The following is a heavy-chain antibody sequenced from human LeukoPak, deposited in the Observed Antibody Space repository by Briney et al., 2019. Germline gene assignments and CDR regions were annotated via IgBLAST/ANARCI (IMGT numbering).Heavy chain of an antibody. CDR1: GYTFTSYI. J-gene: IGHJ6*03. CDR2: INAYNGNT. V-gene: IGHV1-18*01. CDR3: ARDRHIAAAVYYYYMDV. D-gene: IGHD6-13*01. Sequence: APVKVSCKASGYTFTSYIISWVGQAPGQGLEWMGWINAYNGNTDYAQRVQGRVTITTDTETSKDYMEVRNLRSDDTAVYYCARDRHIAAAVYYYYMDVWGKGTPVTVSS.